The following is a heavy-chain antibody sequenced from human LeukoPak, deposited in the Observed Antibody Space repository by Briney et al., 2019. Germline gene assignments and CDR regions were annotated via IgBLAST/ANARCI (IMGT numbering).Heavy chain of an antibody. CDR2: MNPNSGNT. CDR1: GYTFTSYD. J-gene: IGHJ5*02. CDR3: VKTSGYYLDNWFDP. Sequence: ASVKVSCKASGYTFTSYDINWVRQATGQGLEWMGWMNPNSGNTGYAQKFQGRVTMTRNTSISTAYMELSSLRSEDTAVYYCVKTSGYYLDNWFDPWGQGTLVTVSS. D-gene: IGHD3-22*01. V-gene: IGHV1-8*01.